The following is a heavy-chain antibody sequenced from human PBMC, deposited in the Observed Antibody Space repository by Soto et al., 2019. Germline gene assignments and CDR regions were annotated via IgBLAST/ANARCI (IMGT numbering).Heavy chain of an antibody. D-gene: IGHD6-6*01. J-gene: IGHJ4*02. CDR2: IYYRGST. CDR1: GGSVSSGGYY. Sequence: SEALSLTCTVSGGSVSSGGYYWSWIRRHPGNGLEWIGYIYYRGSTYYNPSLKSRVTISVDTSKNQFSLKLSSVTAADTAVYYCARFGSAPSSSSLSYYFDYWGQGTLVTVSS. V-gene: IGHV4-31*03. CDR3: ARFGSAPSSSSLSYYFDY.